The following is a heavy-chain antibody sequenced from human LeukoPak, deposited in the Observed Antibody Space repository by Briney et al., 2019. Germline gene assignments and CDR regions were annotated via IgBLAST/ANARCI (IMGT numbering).Heavy chain of an antibody. D-gene: IGHD7-27*01. CDR3: AKDGGLWVSAHWGDS. CDR1: GFTFSSYT. V-gene: IGHV3-23*01. Sequence: PGGSLRLSCAASGFTFSSYTMSWVRQAPGKGLEWVSTITTSDGNTYYADSVKGQFTVSRDNSKNTLFLQMNSLRAEDTAVYYCAKDGGLWVSAHWGDSWGRGTLVTVSS. J-gene: IGHJ4*02. CDR2: ITTSDGNT.